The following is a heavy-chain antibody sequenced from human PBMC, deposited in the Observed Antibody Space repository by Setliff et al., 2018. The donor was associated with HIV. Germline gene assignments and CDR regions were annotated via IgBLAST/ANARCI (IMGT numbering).Heavy chain of an antibody. CDR3: AREGYYGSGSLDY. D-gene: IGHD3-10*01. CDR2: ISYDGSNK. V-gene: IGHV3-30*04. CDR1: GFTFSSYA. J-gene: IGHJ4*02. Sequence: PGGSLRLSCAASGFTFSSYAMHWVRQAPGKGLEWVAVISYDGSNKYYADSVKGRFTISRDNPKNTLYLQMNSLRAEDTAVYYCAREGYYGSGSLDYWGQGTLVTVSS.